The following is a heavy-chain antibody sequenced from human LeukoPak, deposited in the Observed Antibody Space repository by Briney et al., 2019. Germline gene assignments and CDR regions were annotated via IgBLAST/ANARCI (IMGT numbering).Heavy chain of an antibody. J-gene: IGHJ3*02. Sequence: SVKVSCKASGGTFSSYAISWVRQAPGQGLEWMGGIIPIFGTANYAQKFQGRVTITTDESTSTAYMELSSLRSEDTAVYYCARARRAVDAFDIWGQGTMVTVSS. CDR3: ARARRAVDAFDI. V-gene: IGHV1-69*05. CDR2: IIPIFGTA. CDR1: GGTFSSYA.